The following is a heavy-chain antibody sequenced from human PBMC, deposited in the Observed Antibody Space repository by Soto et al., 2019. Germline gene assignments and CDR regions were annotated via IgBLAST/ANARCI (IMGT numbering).Heavy chain of an antibody. CDR1: GFTFSSYA. CDR2: ISGSGGST. V-gene: IGHV3-23*01. J-gene: IGHJ6*03. D-gene: IGHD6-6*01. CDR3: AKTPIAARAEYYYYYMDV. Sequence: GGSLRLSCAASGFTFSSYAMSWVRQAPGKGLEWVSAISGSGGSTYYADSVKGRFTISRDNSKNTLYLQMNSLRAEDTAVYYCAKTPIAARAEYYYYYMDVWGKGTTVTVSS.